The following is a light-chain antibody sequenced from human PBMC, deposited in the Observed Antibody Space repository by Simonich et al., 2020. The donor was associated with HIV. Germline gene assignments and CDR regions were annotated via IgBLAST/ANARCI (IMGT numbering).Light chain of an antibody. J-gene: IGKJ4*01. Sequence: DIQMTQSPSSLSASVGDRVTITCRASPGISNSLAWYQQKPVKAPKLLLYAASRLESGVPSRFSGSGSGTDFTLTISSLQPEDFATYYCQQYSSTPLTFGGGTKVEIK. CDR1: PGISNS. V-gene: IGKV1-NL1*01. CDR3: QQYSSTPLT. CDR2: AAS.